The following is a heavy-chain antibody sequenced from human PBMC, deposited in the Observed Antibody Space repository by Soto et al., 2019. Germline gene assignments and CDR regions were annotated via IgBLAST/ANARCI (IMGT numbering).Heavy chain of an antibody. CDR3: ARCGTLWYRTNWFDP. CDR2: IGVSGGNT. Sequence: PGGSLRLSCAASGFVFSSYAMSWVRQAPGKGLEWVSSIGVSGGNTYYADSVKGRFTISRDNSKNTLFLQMNNVRAEDTAVYFCARCGTLWYRTNWFDPWGLGTLVTVSS. D-gene: IGHD1-26*01. V-gene: IGHV3-23*01. CDR1: GFVFSSYA. J-gene: IGHJ5*02.